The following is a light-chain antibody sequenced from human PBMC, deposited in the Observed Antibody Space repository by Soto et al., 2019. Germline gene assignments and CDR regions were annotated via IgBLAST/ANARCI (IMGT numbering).Light chain of an antibody. CDR3: QHYGTTPWT. CDR2: GAS. CDR1: QRVCSGC. Sequence: ETVLTQSPATLSLSPGDRVTLSCRASQRVCSGCLAWYQQKPGQSPRLLIYGASSRATGIPNRFSGSGSGTDLTLTISRLEPEDFAVYYCQHYGTTPWTFGQGTKLGIK. J-gene: IGKJ1*01. V-gene: IGKV3-20*01.